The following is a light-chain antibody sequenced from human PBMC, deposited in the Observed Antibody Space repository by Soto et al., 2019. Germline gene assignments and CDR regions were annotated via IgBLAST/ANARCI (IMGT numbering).Light chain of an antibody. Sequence: QSALTQPRSVSGSPGQSVTISCNVTSSDVGSYNYVSWYQQHPGKAPKFMIYDVSKRPSGVPDRFSGSKSGNTASLTISGLQAEDEADYYCCSYAGSYTFVFGTGTKVTVL. CDR1: SSDVGSYNY. J-gene: IGLJ1*01. CDR2: DVS. CDR3: CSYAGSYTFV. V-gene: IGLV2-11*01.